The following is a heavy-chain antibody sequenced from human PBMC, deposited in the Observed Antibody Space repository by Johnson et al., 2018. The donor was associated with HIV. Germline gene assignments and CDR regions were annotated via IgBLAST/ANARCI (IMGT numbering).Heavy chain of an antibody. CDR1: GFTFSDYY. V-gene: IGHV3-11*04. Sequence: QVQLVESGGGVVQPGRSLRLSCAASGFTFSDYYMSWIRQAPGKGLEWLSYISSSGSTIYYVDSVKGRFTISRDNAKNSLYLQMNSLRAEDTAVYYCARDGGYCSSTSCFRHWASAFDIWGQGTMVTVSS. CDR3: ARDGGYCSSTSCFRHWASAFDI. D-gene: IGHD2-2*01. CDR2: ISSSGSTI. J-gene: IGHJ3*02.